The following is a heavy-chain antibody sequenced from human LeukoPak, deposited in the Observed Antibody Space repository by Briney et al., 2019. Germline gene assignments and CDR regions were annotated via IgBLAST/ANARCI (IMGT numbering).Heavy chain of an antibody. D-gene: IGHD3-10*01. Sequence: GGSLRLSCAASGFTFSSYAMSWVRLAPGKGLEWVSSISGSGGSTYYADSVKGRFTISRDNSKNTLNLQMSSLRAEDTAVYYCAKQGALYGSGSYFDYWGQGTLVTVSS. CDR3: AKQGALYGSGSYFDY. V-gene: IGHV3-23*01. J-gene: IGHJ4*02. CDR2: ISGSGGST. CDR1: GFTFSSYA.